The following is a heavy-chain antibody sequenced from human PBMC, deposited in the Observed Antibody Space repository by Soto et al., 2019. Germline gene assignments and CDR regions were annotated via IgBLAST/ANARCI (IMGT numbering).Heavy chain of an antibody. J-gene: IGHJ4*02. Sequence: TWGSLRLSCAASGFTFSSYGMHWVRQTPGKGLEWVAVIWYDGSNKYYADSVKGRFTISRDNSKNTLYLQMNSLRAEDTAVYYCARAPASSYYDFWSGYEDYWGQGTLVTVSS. CDR2: IWYDGSNK. CDR1: GFTFSSYG. D-gene: IGHD3-3*01. CDR3: ARAPASSYYDFWSGYEDY. V-gene: IGHV3-33*01.